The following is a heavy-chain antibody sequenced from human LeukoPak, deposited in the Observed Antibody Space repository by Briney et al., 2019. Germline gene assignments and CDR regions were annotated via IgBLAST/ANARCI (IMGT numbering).Heavy chain of an antibody. J-gene: IGHJ4*02. Sequence: GGSLRLSCAASGFTFSNYWMHWVRQAPGKGLVWVSRIKSDGSGTTYADSVKGRFTISRDNSKNTLYLQMNSLRAEDTAVYYCAKDTNWGQGTLVTVSS. D-gene: IGHD3-3*01. CDR3: AKDTN. V-gene: IGHV3-74*01. CDR2: IKSDGSGT. CDR1: GFTFSNYW.